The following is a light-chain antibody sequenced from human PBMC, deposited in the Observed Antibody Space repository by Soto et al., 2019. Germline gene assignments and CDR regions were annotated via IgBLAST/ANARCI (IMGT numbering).Light chain of an antibody. Sequence: QSALTQPPSASGSPGQSVTISCTGTSSDVGGYNYVSWYQQRPGRAPKLLIYEVNKRPSGVPDRFSCYKSGNTASLTVSGLQTEDEADYYCTSYAGSNAVIFGGGTKLTVL. CDR2: EVN. J-gene: IGLJ2*01. CDR3: TSYAGSNAVI. CDR1: SSDVGGYNY. V-gene: IGLV2-8*01.